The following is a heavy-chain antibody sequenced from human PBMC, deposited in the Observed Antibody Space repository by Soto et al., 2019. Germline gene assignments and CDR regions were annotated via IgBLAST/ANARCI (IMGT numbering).Heavy chain of an antibody. D-gene: IGHD3-10*01. V-gene: IGHV4-39*01. CDR2: IYYSGST. CDR3: ARHRGPMVRGVISNWFDP. CDR1: GGSISSSSCY. Sequence: SETLSLGCTGSGGSISSSSCYWGWIRQAPGRGRGGIGSIYYSGSTYYNPSLKSRVTISVATSKNQFSMKLSSVTAADTAVYYCARHRGPMVRGVISNWFDPWGHGTLVTVS. J-gene: IGHJ5*02.